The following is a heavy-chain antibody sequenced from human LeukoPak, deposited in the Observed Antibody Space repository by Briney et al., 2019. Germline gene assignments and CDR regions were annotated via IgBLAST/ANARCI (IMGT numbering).Heavy chain of an antibody. V-gene: IGHV5-51*01. J-gene: IGHJ4*02. CDR3: AITYYYDTSGYYSKFDY. CDR2: IYPGDSDT. Sequence: GASLQISCKGSGYIFTSYWIGWVRQLPGKGLEWMGIIYPGDSDTRYSPSFQGQVTISADKSISTAYLQWSSLKASDTAMYYCAITYYYDTSGYYSKFDYWGQGTLVTVSS. D-gene: IGHD3-22*01. CDR1: GYIFTSYW.